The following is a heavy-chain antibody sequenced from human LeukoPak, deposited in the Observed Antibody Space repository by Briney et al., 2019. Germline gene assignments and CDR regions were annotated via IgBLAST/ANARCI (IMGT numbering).Heavy chain of an antibody. J-gene: IGHJ6*03. CDR3: ARVRYSYGPYYYYYMDV. V-gene: IGHV1-8*01. D-gene: IGHD5-18*01. Sequence: ASVKVSCKASGYTFTSYDINWVRQATGQGLEWMGWMNPNSGNTGYAQKFQGRVTMTRNTSISTAYMELSSLRSEDTAVYYCARVRYSYGPYYYYYMDVWGKGTTVTVSS. CDR2: MNPNSGNT. CDR1: GYTFTSYD.